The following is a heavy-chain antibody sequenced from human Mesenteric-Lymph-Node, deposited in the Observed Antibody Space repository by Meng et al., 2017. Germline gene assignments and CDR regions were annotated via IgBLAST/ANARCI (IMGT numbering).Heavy chain of an antibody. CDR3: ARSGSSGWIDN. CDR2: TSYRSKWYN. CDR1: AGRSVSTSAA. Sequence: QPPQSCPGLVMPPQTLPPLSSISAGRSVSTSAASTCIRQSPSRGLECLGRTSYRSKWYNAYAVSVISRITINPNTSKTQFSLHLTSVTPEDSAMYYCARSGSSGWIDNWGQGTLVTVSS. J-gene: IGHJ4*02. D-gene: IGHD6-19*01. V-gene: IGHV6-1*01.